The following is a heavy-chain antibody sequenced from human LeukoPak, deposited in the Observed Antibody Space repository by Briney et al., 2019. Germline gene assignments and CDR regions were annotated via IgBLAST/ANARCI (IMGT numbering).Heavy chain of an antibody. D-gene: IGHD3-9*01. J-gene: IGHJ4*02. Sequence: GGSLRLSCAASGFTFSSYAMSWVRQAPGKGLEWVSAISGSGGSTYYADSVKGRFTISRDNSKNTLYLQMNSLRAEDTAVYYCARMGYDILTGYYYWGQGTLVTVSS. CDR1: GFTFSSYA. V-gene: IGHV3-23*01. CDR3: ARMGYDILTGYYY. CDR2: ISGSGGST.